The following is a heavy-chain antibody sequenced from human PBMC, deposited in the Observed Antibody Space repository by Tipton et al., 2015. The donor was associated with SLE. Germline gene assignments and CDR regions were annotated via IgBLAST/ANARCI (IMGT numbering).Heavy chain of an antibody. Sequence: TLSLTCTVSAYFISSYYWGWIRQPPGKGLEWIGSIYYSGSTYYNPSLKSRVTISVDTSKNQFSLKLSSVTAADTAVYYCARHSGYTAYAIGDWGQGTLVTVSS. CDR2: IYYSGST. J-gene: IGHJ4*02. CDR1: AYFISSYY. CDR3: ARHSGYTAYAIGD. V-gene: IGHV4-39*01. D-gene: IGHD5-12*01.